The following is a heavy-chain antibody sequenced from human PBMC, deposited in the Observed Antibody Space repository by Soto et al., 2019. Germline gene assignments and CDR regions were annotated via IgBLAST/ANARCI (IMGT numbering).Heavy chain of an antibody. Sequence: GGSLRLSCAASGFTFSSYAMSWVRQAPGKGLEWVSAISGSGGSTYYADSVKGRFTISRDNSKNTLYLQMNSLRAEDTAVYYCAKKDYYDSSGYRPRRGLLIDYWGQGTLVTVSS. CDR1: GFTFSSYA. CDR3: AKKDYYDSSGYRPRRGLLIDY. V-gene: IGHV3-23*01. J-gene: IGHJ4*02. D-gene: IGHD3-22*01. CDR2: ISGSGGST.